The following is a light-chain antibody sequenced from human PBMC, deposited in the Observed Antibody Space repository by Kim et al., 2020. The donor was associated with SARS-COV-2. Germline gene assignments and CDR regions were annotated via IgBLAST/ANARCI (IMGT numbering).Light chain of an antibody. V-gene: IGKV1-27*01. CDR3: QKYNSASWT. CDR1: QGISNY. Sequence: ASVEDRVTITCRASQGISNYLAWYQQKPGKVPKLLIYAAATLQSGVPSRFSGSGSGTDFTLTISSLQPEDVATYYCQKYNSASWTFGQGTKVEIK. CDR2: AAA. J-gene: IGKJ1*01.